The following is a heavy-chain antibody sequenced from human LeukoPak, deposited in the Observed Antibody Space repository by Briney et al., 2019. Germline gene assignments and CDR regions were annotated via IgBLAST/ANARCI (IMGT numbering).Heavy chain of an antibody. V-gene: IGHV4-59*01. CDR3: ARGIFGMVLNAFDL. J-gene: IGHJ3*01. D-gene: IGHD3-3*01. CDR1: GGSFSNYY. Sequence: SETLSLTCSVSGGSFSNYYWSWIRQPPGRGLEWVGYISYGGSTNYNPSLKSRVTISVDTSTNQFSLKLSSVTAADTAVYYCARGIFGMVLNAFDLWGRGTMVTVSS. CDR2: ISYGGST.